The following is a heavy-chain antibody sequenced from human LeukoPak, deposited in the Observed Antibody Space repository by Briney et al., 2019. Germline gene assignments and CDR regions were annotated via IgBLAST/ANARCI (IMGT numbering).Heavy chain of an antibody. Sequence: PGRSLRLSCAASGFTFSSYGMHWVRQAPGKGLEWVAVISYDGSNKYYADSVKGRFTISRDNSKNTLYLQMNSLRAEDTAVYYCAEDHSMVRGVIDPDWGQGTLVTVSS. CDR3: AEDHSMVRGVIDPD. D-gene: IGHD3-10*01. V-gene: IGHV3-30*18. J-gene: IGHJ4*02. CDR1: GFTFSSYG. CDR2: ISYDGSNK.